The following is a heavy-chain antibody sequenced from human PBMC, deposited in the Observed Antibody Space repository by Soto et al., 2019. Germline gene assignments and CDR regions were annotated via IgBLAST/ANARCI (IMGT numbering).Heavy chain of an antibody. CDR1: GFSFSSYG. Sequence: QGQLVESGGGVVQPGGSLRLSCEASGFSFSSYGMHWVRQAPGKGLEWVAVVSYDGNNEYYVDSVKGRFTNSRDNSKNTVVPQMNSLRPEDTAVDYCAKSETGVEPFHLRGVFGYWGQGSMVTVS. CDR3: AKSETGVEPFHLRGVFGY. J-gene: IGHJ4*02. V-gene: IGHV3-30*18. CDR2: VSYDGNNE. D-gene: IGHD1-1*01.